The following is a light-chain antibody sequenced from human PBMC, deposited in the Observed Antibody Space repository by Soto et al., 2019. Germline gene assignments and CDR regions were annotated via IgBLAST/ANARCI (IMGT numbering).Light chain of an antibody. V-gene: IGKV1-33*01. J-gene: IGKJ3*01. CDR3: HQYDNLSQT. Sequence: IQMTQSPSSLSASVGDRVTLTCQASHDIRDHLNWYQQKPGKPPKLLIYDASNLQTGVPSRFSGSGSGTDFTFTISSLQLEDIATYFCHQYDNLSQTFGPGTKVDIK. CDR2: DAS. CDR1: HDIRDH.